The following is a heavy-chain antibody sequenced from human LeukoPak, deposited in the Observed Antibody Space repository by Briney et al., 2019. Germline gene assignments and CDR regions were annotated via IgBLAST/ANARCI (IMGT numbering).Heavy chain of an antibody. CDR1: GYTFTGYH. D-gene: IGHD6-13*01. V-gene: IGHV1-2*06. CDR2: FNPYSGDT. CDR3: ARDQGSLTRSWYTGY. Sequence: GASVKVSCKASGYTFTGYHIHWVRQAPGQGLEWMGRFNPYSGDTNFAQKFQGRVTMTRDTSITTAYMDLSSLTPDATAVYFCARDQGSLTRSWYTGYWGQGTQVTVSS. J-gene: IGHJ4*02.